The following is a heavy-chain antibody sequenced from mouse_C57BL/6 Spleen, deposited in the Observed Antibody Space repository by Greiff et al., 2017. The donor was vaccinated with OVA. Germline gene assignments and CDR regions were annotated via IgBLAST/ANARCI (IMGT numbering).Heavy chain of an antibody. CDR3: TTRNYGGYFDY. CDR1: GFNIKDDY. V-gene: IGHV14-4*01. Sequence: EVKVVESGAELVRPGASVKLSCTASGFNIKDDYMHWVKQRPEQGLEWIGWIDPENGDTEYASKFQGKATITADTSSNTAYLQLSSLTSEDTAVYYCTTRNYGGYFDYWGQGTTLTVSS. CDR2: IDPENGDT. D-gene: IGHD2-1*01. J-gene: IGHJ2*01.